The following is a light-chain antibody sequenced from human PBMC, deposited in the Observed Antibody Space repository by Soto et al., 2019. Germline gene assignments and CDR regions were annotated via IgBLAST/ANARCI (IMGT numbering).Light chain of an antibody. CDR2: DVS. V-gene: IGLV2-14*03. CDR1: SSDVGAYTF. CDR3: SSYTSSSTHV. J-gene: IGLJ1*01. Sequence: QSALTQPASVSRSPGQSITISCTGTSSDVGAYTFVSWYQQHPDKVPKLMIFDVSRRPSGVSDRFSGSKSGNTASLTISGLQPEDEADYYCSSYTSSSTHVFGCGTKLTVL.